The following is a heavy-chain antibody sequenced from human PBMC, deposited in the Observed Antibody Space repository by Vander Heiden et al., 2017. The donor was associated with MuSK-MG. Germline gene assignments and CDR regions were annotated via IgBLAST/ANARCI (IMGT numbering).Heavy chain of an antibody. CDR1: GGSFSDYY. V-gene: IGHV4-34*01. D-gene: IGHD2-2*01. J-gene: IGHJ5*02. CDR3: ARYCSSTSCLNWFDA. Sequence: QVQLQQWGAGLLKPSETLSLTCAVYGGSFSDYYWSWIRQPPGRGLEWIGEINHSGSTTYNPSLKSRVTISVDTSKNQFSLQLSSVTAADTACYYCARYCSSTSCLNWFDAWGQGTLVTVSS. CDR2: INHSGST.